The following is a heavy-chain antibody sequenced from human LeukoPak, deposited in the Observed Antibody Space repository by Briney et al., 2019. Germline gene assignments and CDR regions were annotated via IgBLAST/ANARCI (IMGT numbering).Heavy chain of an antibody. V-gene: IGHV4-39*01. CDR1: GGSISSSSYY. D-gene: IGHD4-23*01. CDR2: IYYSGST. CDR3: ARSGRTGGPQPFDY. J-gene: IGHJ4*02. Sequence: SETLSLTCTVSGGSISSSSYYWGWIRQPPGKGLEWIGSIYYSGSTYYNPSLKSRVTISVDTSKNQFSLKLSSVTAADTAVYYCARSGRTGGPQPFDYWGQGTLVTVSS.